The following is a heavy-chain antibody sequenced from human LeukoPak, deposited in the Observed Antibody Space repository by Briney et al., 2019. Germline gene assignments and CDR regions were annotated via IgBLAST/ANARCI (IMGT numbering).Heavy chain of an antibody. CDR1: GYTFTGYY. Sequence: RASVKVSCKASGYTFTGYYMHWVRQAPGQGLEWMGWINPNSGGTNYAQKFQGWVTMTRDTSISTAYMELSRLRSDDTAVYYCARGNSGSYRDAFDIWGQGTMVTVSS. V-gene: IGHV1-2*04. CDR2: INPNSGGT. D-gene: IGHD1-26*01. J-gene: IGHJ3*02. CDR3: ARGNSGSYRDAFDI.